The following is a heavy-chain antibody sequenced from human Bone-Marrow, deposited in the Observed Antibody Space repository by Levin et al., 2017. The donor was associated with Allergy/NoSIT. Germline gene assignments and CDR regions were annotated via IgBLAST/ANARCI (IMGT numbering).Heavy chain of an antibody. CDR2: IYYSGST. V-gene: IGHV4-61*01. CDR1: GGSVSSGSYY. Sequence: SETLSLTCTVSGGSVSSGSYYWSWIRQPPGKGLEWIGYIYYSGSTNYNPSLKSRVTISVDTSKNQFSLKLSSVTAADTAVYYCARVSHDYGDHYYFDYWGQGTLVTVSS. J-gene: IGHJ4*02. CDR3: ARVSHDYGDHYYFDY. D-gene: IGHD4-17*01.